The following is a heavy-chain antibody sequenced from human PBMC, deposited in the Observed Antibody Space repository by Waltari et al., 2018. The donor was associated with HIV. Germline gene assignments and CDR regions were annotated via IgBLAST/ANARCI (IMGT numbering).Heavy chain of an antibody. CDR2: IYSNGVS. Sequence: QLQLQESGPALVKPSETLSLTCTVSTGYITQSYYWGWVRQFPGTGLEWIGSIYSNGVSHYAPSLKSRVALSVAMSKNQFSLTLTAVTAADTSRYFCVALRTVTGTIDKWGQGTLVTVS. V-gene: IGHV4-39*01. D-gene: IGHD6-19*01. CDR3: VALRTVTGTIDK. CDR1: TGYITQSYY. J-gene: IGHJ4*02.